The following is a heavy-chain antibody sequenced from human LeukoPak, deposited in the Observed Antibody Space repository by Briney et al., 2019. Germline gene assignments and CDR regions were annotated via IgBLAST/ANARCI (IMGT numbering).Heavy chain of an antibody. V-gene: IGHV3-23*01. CDR1: GFTLSSYS. J-gene: IGHJ4*02. CDR3: AKLEYNWNDGGFDY. CDR2: ISGSGGST. D-gene: IGHD1-20*01. Sequence: GGSLRLSCTASGFTLSSYSMTWVRQAPGKGLEWVSAISGSGGSTYYADSVKGRFTISRDNSKNTLYLQMNSLRAEDTAVYYCAKLEYNWNDGGFDYWGQGTLVTVSS.